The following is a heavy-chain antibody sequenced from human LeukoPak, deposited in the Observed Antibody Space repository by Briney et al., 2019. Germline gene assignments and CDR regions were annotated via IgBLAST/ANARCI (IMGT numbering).Heavy chain of an antibody. J-gene: IGHJ4*02. CDR1: GFSFSTYW. V-gene: IGHV3-7*03. D-gene: IGHD4-23*01. CDR3: ARWVTPGYFDF. Sequence: QTGGSLRLSCAASGFSFSTYWMSWVRRAPGTGLEWVATIRQDGSEKLYVDSVKGRFTISRDNAKNSLYLQMNSLRAEDTAVYYCARWVTPGYFDFWGQGTLVTVSS. CDR2: IRQDGSEK.